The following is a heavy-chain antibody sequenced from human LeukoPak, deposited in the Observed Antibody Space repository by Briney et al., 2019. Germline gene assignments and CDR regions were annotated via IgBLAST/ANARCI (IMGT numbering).Heavy chain of an antibody. V-gene: IGHV3-23*01. D-gene: IGHD1-26*01. CDR1: GFTFSSYA. Sequence: GGSLGLSCAASGFTFSSYAMSWVRQAAGEGLEWVLGISGSGGSTNYAASVKGRFTISRDNSKNTLYLQMNSLRAEDTALYYCAKDLIVGATKVPYFDYWGQGTLVTVSS. CDR3: AKDLIVGATKVPYFDY. J-gene: IGHJ4*02. CDR2: ISGSGGST.